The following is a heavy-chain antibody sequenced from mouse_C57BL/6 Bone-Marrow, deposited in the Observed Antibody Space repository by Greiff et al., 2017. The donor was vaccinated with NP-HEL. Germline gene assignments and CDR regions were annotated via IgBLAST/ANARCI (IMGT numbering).Heavy chain of an antibody. CDR3: ARYAVYYGDYAMDY. CDR1: GFTFTDYY. V-gene: IGHV7-3*01. J-gene: IGHJ4*01. Sequence: EVQWVESGGGLVQPGGSLSLSCAASGFTFTDYYMSWVRQPPGKALEWLGFIRNKANGYTTEYSASVKGRFTRSRDNSQSILYLQMNALRAKDSATYYCARYAVYYGDYAMDYWGQGTSVTVSS. CDR2: IRNKANGYTT. D-gene: IGHD1-1*01.